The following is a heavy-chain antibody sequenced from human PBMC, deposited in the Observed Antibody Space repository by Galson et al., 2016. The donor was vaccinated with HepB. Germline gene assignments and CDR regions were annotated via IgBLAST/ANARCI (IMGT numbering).Heavy chain of an antibody. J-gene: IGHJ4*02. CDR3: AGGSKGYAVVWGCYRQLFFEY. D-gene: IGHD3-16*02. CDR2: INHSRST. CDR1: GGSFSGYY. V-gene: IGHV4-34*01. Sequence: SETLYLTCAVYGGSFSGYYWSWIRQPPGKGLEWIGEINHSRSTNYKSSLKSRVTISVDTSKNQFSLKVNSVTSADTALYYCAGGSKGYAVVWGCYRQLFFEYWGQGVLVTVSS.